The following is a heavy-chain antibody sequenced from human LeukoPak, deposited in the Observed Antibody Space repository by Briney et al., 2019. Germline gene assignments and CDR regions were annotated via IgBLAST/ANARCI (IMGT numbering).Heavy chain of an antibody. Sequence: ASVKVSCKASGYTFTSYGISWVRQAPGQGLEWMGWTSAYNGNTNYAQKLQGRVTMTTDTSTSTAYMELRSLRSDDTAVYYCARGGGGIVVVVEGPKDWFDPWGQGTLVTVSS. CDR2: TSAYNGNT. CDR1: GYTFTSYG. CDR3: ARGGGGIVVVVEGPKDWFDP. J-gene: IGHJ5*02. V-gene: IGHV1-18*01. D-gene: IGHD2-15*01.